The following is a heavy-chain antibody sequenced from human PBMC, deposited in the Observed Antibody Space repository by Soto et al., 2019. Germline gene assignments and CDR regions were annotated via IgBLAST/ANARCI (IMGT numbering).Heavy chain of an antibody. CDR1: GYTFTSYG. CDR3: ASPKRIQDPLYYYYGIDV. Sequence: GASVKVTCKASGYTFTSYGINWVRQAPGQGLEWMGWISAYNGNANYAQKFQGRVTMTTDESTSTAYMELSSLRSEDTAVYYCASPKRIQDPLYYYYGIDVWGQGSTVTVSS. J-gene: IGHJ6*02. V-gene: IGHV1-18*01. D-gene: IGHD2-15*01. CDR2: ISAYNGNA.